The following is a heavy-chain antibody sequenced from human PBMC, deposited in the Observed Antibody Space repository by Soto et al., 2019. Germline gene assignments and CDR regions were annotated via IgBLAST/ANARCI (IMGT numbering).Heavy chain of an antibody. CDR3: ARDYYDRLPDFGDPTFGTFDI. Sequence: QVQLQESGPGLVKPSGTLSLTCAVSGGSISSSNWWSWVRQPPGKGLEWIGEIYHSGSTNYNPSLKSRVTISVDKSKNQFSLKLSSVTAADTAVYYCARDYYDRLPDFGDPTFGTFDIWGQGTMVTVSS. CDR1: GGSISSSNW. J-gene: IGHJ3*02. D-gene: IGHD3-22*01. CDR2: IYHSGST. V-gene: IGHV4-4*02.